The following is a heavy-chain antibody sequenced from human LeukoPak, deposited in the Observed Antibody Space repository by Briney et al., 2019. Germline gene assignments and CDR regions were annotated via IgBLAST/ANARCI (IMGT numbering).Heavy chain of an antibody. CDR3: ARGIGYSGYDWRDY. J-gene: IGHJ4*02. CDR1: GGTFSSYA. Sequence: SVKVSCKASGGTFSSYAINWVRQAPGQGLEWMGRIIPILGIANYAQKFQGRVTITADKSTSTAYMELSSLRSEDTAVYYCARGIGYSGYDWRDYWGQGTLVTVSS. CDR2: IIPILGIA. D-gene: IGHD5-12*01. V-gene: IGHV1-69*04.